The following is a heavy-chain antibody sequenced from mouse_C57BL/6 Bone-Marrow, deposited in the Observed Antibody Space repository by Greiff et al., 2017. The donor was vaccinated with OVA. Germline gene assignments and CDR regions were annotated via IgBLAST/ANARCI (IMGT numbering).Heavy chain of an antibody. D-gene: IGHD2-1*01. Sequence: EVGGMGAGEGVVKPGGSLKLSCAASGFTFSSYAMSWVSQTPEKRLEWVAYISSGGDYIYYADTVKGRFTISRDNARNTLYLQMSSLKSEDTAMYYCTRLLDAMDYWGQGTSVTVSS. J-gene: IGHJ4*01. V-gene: IGHV5-9-1*02. CDR2: ISSGGDYI. CDR1: GFTFSSYA. CDR3: TRLLDAMDY.